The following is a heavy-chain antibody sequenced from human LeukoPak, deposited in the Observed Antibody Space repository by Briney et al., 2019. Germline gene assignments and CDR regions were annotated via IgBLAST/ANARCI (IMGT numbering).Heavy chain of an antibody. V-gene: IGHV3-9*01. CDR2: ISRDSGSI. CDR1: GFTLDDCA. Sequence: QAGESLRLSCAASGFTLDDCAMHWVRQAPGKGLEWVSGISRDSGSIGYADSVKGRFTISRDNAKNSLYLQMNSLRAEDTALYYCAKDRAAAGTNWFDPWGQGTLVTVSS. J-gene: IGHJ5*02. D-gene: IGHD6-13*01. CDR3: AKDRAAAGTNWFDP.